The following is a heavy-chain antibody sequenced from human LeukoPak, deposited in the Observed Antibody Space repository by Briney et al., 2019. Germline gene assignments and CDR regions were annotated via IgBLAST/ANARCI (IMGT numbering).Heavy chain of an antibody. Sequence: GGSLRLSCEASGFTFSSTHMVWVRQAPGKGLEWVSVTYTGGNSYYAGSVQGRFIISRDISKNTLYLLMNNLRAEDSALYYCARGGRGSAAVVAPRSFDIWGQGTMVTVSS. J-gene: IGHJ3*02. CDR1: GFTFSSTH. CDR3: ARGGRGSAAVVAPRSFDI. D-gene: IGHD3-22*01. V-gene: IGHV3-53*01. CDR2: TYTGGNS.